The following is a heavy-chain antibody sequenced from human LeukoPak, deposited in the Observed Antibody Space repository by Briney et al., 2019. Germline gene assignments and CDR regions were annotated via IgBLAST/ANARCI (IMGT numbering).Heavy chain of an antibody. CDR2: VNHSGST. J-gene: IGHJ4*02. V-gene: IGHV4-34*01. CDR1: GGSFSGYY. D-gene: IGHD5/OR15-5a*01. CDR3: AREGVSVTNFDY. Sequence: SDTLTLTCAVFGGSFSGYYWSWIRQSPGKGLEWIGEVNHSGSTNYNPSLKSRLTISLDTSKKQFSLNLNSVTAADTAVYYCAREGVSVTNFDYWGQGTLVTVYS.